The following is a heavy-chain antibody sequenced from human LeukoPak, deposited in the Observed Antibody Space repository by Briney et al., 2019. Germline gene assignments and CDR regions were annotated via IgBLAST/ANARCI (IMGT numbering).Heavy chain of an antibody. D-gene: IGHD3-22*01. Sequence: PGGSLRLSCAASGFTFSSYAMSWVRQAPGKGLEWVSAISGSGGSTYYADSVKGRFTISRDNSKNTLYLQMNSLRAEDTAVYYCAKGPTSNYYDSSGMAYYISHAFDIWGQGTMVTVSS. CDR2: ISGSGGST. J-gene: IGHJ3*02. V-gene: IGHV3-23*01. CDR1: GFTFSSYA. CDR3: AKGPTSNYYDSSGMAYYISHAFDI.